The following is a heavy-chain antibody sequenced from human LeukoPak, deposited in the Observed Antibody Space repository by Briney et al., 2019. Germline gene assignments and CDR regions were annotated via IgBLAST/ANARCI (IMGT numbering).Heavy chain of an antibody. D-gene: IGHD6-13*01. J-gene: IGHJ4*02. CDR2: ICDNGGCT. CDR1: GFSFNSYA. CDR3: AKLPAAGTFY. V-gene: IGHV3-23*01. Sequence: PGGSLRLSCAASGFSFNSYAMSWVRQAPGKGLEWVSSICDNGGCTYFADSVKGRFTISRDNSKNTLYLQMNSLRVEDTAVYYCAKLPAAGTFYWGQGTLVTVSS.